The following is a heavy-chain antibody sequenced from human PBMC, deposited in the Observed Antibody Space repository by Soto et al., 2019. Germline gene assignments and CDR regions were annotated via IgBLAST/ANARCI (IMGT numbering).Heavy chain of an antibody. Sequence: ASVKVSCKASGFTFTSSAMQWVRQARGQRLEWIGWIVVGSGNTNYAQKFQERVTITRDMSTSTAYMELSSLRSEDTAVYYCAAVSFIAARPCPSPWGQGTLVTVSS. J-gene: IGHJ5*02. D-gene: IGHD6-6*01. CDR3: AAVSFIAARPCPSP. CDR1: GFTFTSSA. V-gene: IGHV1-58*02. CDR2: IVVGSGNT.